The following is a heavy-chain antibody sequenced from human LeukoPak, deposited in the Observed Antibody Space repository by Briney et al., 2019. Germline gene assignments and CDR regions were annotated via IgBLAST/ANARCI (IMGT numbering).Heavy chain of an antibody. CDR1: DGSISSYY. Sequence: PSETLSLTCTVSDGSISSYYWSWIRQPPGKGLEWIGYIYYSGSTNYNPSLKSRVTISVDTSKNQFSLKLSSVTAADTAVYYCARDEPLWAAAGLLNWGQGTLVTVSS. CDR2: IYYSGST. V-gene: IGHV4-59*01. J-gene: IGHJ4*02. D-gene: IGHD6-13*01. CDR3: ARDEPLWAAAGLLN.